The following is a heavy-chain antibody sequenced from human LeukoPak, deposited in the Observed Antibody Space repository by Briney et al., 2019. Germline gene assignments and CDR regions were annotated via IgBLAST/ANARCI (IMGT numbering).Heavy chain of an antibody. CDR1: GGSISSYY. CDR3: ARTFIVVVVADAFDI. D-gene: IGHD2-15*01. J-gene: IGHJ3*02. Sequence: SETLSLTFTVSGGSISSYYWSWIRQPPGKGLEWIGYIYYSGSTNYNPSLKSRVTISVYTSKNQFSLKLSSVTAADTAVYYCARTFIVVVVADAFDIWGQGTMVTVSS. V-gene: IGHV4-59*08. CDR2: IYYSGST.